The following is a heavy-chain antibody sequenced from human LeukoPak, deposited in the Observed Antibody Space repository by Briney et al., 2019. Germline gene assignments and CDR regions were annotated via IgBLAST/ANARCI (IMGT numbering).Heavy chain of an antibody. CDR1: GFTFSSYS. Sequence: KPGGSLRLSCAASGFTFSSYSMNWVRQAPGKGLEWVSSISSSSSYIYYADSVKGRFTISRDNAKNSLYLQMNSLRAEDTAVYYCARDQFGGSSWYEGYWGQGTPVTVSS. V-gene: IGHV3-21*01. D-gene: IGHD6-13*01. CDR3: ARDQFGGSSWYEGY. CDR2: ISSSSSYI. J-gene: IGHJ4*02.